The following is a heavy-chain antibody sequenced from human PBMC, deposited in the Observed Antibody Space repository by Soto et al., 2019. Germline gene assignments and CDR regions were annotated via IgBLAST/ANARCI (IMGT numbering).Heavy chain of an antibody. CDR1: GGSFSGYY. CDR2: INHSGST. Sequence: QVQLQQWGAGLLKPSETLSLTCAVYGGSFSGYYWSWIRQPPGKGLEWIGEINHSGSTNYNPSLKSRVTISVDPSKNQCSLKLSSVTAADTAVYYCARSLRKITFGGVIAQGAFDIWGQGTMVTVSS. D-gene: IGHD3-16*02. V-gene: IGHV4-34*01. CDR3: ARSLRKITFGGVIAQGAFDI. J-gene: IGHJ3*02.